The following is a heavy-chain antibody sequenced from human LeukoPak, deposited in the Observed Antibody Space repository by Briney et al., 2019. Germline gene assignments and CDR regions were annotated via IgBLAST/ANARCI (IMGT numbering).Heavy chain of an antibody. V-gene: IGHV1-8*01. CDR2: MNPNSGNT. Sequence: ASVKVSCKATGYTFTSYDINWVRQATGQGLEWMGWMNPNSGNTGYAQKFQGRVTMTRNTSISTAYMELSSLRSEDTAVYYCARGSYYGSGFLFDYWGQGTLVTVSS. J-gene: IGHJ4*02. D-gene: IGHD3-10*01. CDR1: GYTFTSYD. CDR3: ARGSYYGSGFLFDY.